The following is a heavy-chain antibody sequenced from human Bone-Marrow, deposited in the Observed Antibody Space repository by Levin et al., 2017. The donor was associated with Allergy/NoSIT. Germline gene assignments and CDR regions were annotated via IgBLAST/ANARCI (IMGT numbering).Heavy chain of an antibody. J-gene: IGHJ4*02. Sequence: GESLKISCQGSGYRFSSYWIGWVRQLPGKGLEWVGIIYPDDSETSYGPSFQGQVTISADRSINTAYLQWTSLRASDTAIYYCARHTDILTGYSQDSWGQGTLVIVSS. CDR2: IYPDDSET. V-gene: IGHV5-51*01. CDR1: GYRFSSYW. D-gene: IGHD3-9*01. CDR3: ARHTDILTGYSQDS.